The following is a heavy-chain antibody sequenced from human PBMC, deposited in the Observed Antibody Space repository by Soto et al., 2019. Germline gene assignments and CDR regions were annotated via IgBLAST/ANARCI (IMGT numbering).Heavy chain of an antibody. CDR3: ARSSATGYYTGDY. CDR1: GYTFTSYA. D-gene: IGHD3-9*01. CDR2: INAGNGNT. Sequence: ASVKVSCKASGYTFTSYAMHWVRQAPGQRLEWMGWINAGNGNTKYSQKFQGRVTITRDTSASTAYMELSSLRSEDTAVYYCARSSATGYYTGDYWGQGTLVTVSS. V-gene: IGHV1-3*01. J-gene: IGHJ4*02.